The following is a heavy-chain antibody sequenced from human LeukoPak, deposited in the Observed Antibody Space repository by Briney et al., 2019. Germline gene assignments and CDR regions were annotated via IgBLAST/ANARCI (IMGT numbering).Heavy chain of an antibody. CDR2: IYYSGST. J-gene: IGHJ4*02. CDR1: GGSISSYY. V-gene: IGHV4-59*01. Sequence: SSETLSLTCTVSGGSISSYYWSWIRQPPGKGLEWIGYIYYSGSTNYNPSLKSRVTISVDTSKNQFSLKLSSVTAADTAVYYCARWRYSSGWEGYFDYWGQGTLVTVSS. CDR3: ARWRYSSGWEGYFDY. D-gene: IGHD6-19*01.